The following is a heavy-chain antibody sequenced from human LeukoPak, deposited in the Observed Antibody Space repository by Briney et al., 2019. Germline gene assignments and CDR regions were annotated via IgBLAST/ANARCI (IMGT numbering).Heavy chain of an antibody. CDR2: INHSGST. Sequence: SETLSLTCAVYGGSFSGYYWSWIRQPPGKGLEWIGEINHSGSTKYNPSLNSRVTMSVDTSKNQFSLNLSSVTAADTAVYYCARGGYNIWEYYFDYWGQGILVTVSS. D-gene: IGHD5-24*01. CDR3: ARGGYNIWEYYFDY. V-gene: IGHV4-34*01. CDR1: GGSFSGYY. J-gene: IGHJ4*02.